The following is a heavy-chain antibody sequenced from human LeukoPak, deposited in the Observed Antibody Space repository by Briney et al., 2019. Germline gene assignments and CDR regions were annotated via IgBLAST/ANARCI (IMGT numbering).Heavy chain of an antibody. Sequence: GGSLRLSCVASGLTFSTYIMSWVRQAPGKGLEWVSTFSGTTGKTYYADSVKGRFTISRDNSKNTLYLQMNSLRAEDTAVYYCASTWMVRYYFDCWGQGTLVTVSS. CDR1: GLTFSTYI. CDR3: ASTWMVRYYFDC. J-gene: IGHJ4*02. D-gene: IGHD3-10*01. V-gene: IGHV3-23*01. CDR2: FSGTTGKT.